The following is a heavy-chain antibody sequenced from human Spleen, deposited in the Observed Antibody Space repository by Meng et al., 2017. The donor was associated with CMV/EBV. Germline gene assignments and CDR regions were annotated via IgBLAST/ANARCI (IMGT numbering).Heavy chain of an antibody. D-gene: IGHD4-17*01. CDR2: ISVQTGNT. Sequence: ASGYNSTSYGIGWVRQAPGRGLEWMGWISVQTGNTGYARRFKGRVTMTTDTSTNSVYMELRSLRSDDTALYYCATDPTNYGDYFDYWGQGTLVTVSS. CDR1: GYNSTSYG. J-gene: IGHJ4*02. V-gene: IGHV1-18*01. CDR3: ATDPTNYGDYFDY.